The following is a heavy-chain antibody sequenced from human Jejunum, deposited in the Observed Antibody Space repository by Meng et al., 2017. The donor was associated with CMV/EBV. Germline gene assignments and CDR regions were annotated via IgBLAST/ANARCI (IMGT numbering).Heavy chain of an antibody. CDR1: GFNRVGHT. CDR3: ARDGSGSAIDY. D-gene: IGHD3-10*01. CDR2: FFSGGLT. J-gene: IGHJ4*02. Sequence: SGAASGFNRVGHTWSLVRPGPGKGLEWVSVFFSGGLTYYADSVKGRFTFSRDNSKNTLYLHMNSLRVEDTALYYCARDGSGSAIDYWGQGTLVTVSS. V-gene: IGHV3-53*01.